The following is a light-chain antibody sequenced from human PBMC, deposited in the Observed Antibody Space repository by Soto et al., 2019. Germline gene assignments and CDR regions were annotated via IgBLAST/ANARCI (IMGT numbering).Light chain of an antibody. CDR3: LLSFSRFLYT. Sequence: EIVLTQSPGTLSLSPGERATLSCRASQSVSSSYLAWYQQKPGKAPKLLIYAASSLRSGVASRFSGSGSETDVSLIISSVQPEGFATNYCLLSFSRFLYTLGQWTKLEIK. CDR2: AAS. J-gene: IGKJ2*01. V-gene: IGKV3-20*02. CDR1: QSVSSSY.